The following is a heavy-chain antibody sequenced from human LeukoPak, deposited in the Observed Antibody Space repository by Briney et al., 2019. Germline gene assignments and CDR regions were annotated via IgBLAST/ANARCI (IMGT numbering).Heavy chain of an antibody. V-gene: IGHV3-30*04. CDR3: AREGGGPYDILTGYYTHAFDI. CDR1: GFTFSSYA. Sequence: PGGSLRLSCAASGFTFSSYAMHWVRQAPGKGLEWVAVISYDGSNKYYADSVKGRFTISRDNSKNTLYLQMNSLRAEDTAVYYCAREGGGPYDILTGYYTHAFDIWGQGTMVTVSS. J-gene: IGHJ3*02. CDR2: ISYDGSNK. D-gene: IGHD3-9*01.